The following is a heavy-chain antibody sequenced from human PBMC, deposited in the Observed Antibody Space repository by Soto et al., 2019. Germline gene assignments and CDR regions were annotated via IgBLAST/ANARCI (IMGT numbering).Heavy chain of an antibody. CDR3: ARRSAAAGTAYYYYGMDV. CDR2: IYPGDSDT. Sequence: GESLKISCKGSGYSFTSYWIGWVRQMPGKGLEWMGIIYPGDSDTRYSPSFQGQVTISADKSISTAYLQWSSLKASDTAMYYCARRSAAAGTAYYYYGMDVWGQGTTVTVSS. J-gene: IGHJ6*02. V-gene: IGHV5-51*01. CDR1: GYSFTSYW. D-gene: IGHD6-13*01.